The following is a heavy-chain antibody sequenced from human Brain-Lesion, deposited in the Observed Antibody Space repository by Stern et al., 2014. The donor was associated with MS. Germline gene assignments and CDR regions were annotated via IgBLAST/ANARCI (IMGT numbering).Heavy chain of an antibody. Sequence: VQLVESGGGVVQPGRSLRLSCAASGFTFSNYGMHWVRPAPGKGLEWVAVISYDGSNKDYADSVKVRFTISRDNSKNTLYLQMNSLRAEDTAVYYCAKLHPPITMVRGYFDYWGQGTLVTVSS. V-gene: IGHV3-30*18. D-gene: IGHD3-10*01. CDR2: ISYDGSNK. CDR1: GFTFSNYG. CDR3: AKLHPPITMVRGYFDY. J-gene: IGHJ4*02.